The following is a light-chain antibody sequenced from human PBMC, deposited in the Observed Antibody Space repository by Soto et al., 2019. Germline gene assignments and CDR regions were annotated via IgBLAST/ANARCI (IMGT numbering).Light chain of an antibody. CDR3: SSNTRSSTLI. V-gene: IGLV2-14*01. CDR1: SNDVGFYNY. Sequence: QSALTQPACVSGSPGQSITISCTGTSNDVGFYNYVSWYQQHPGKAPKLMIYDVTNRPSGVSNRFSGSKSGNTASLTISGLQTEDEADYFCSSNTRSSTLIFGTGTKLTVL. CDR2: DVT. J-gene: IGLJ1*01.